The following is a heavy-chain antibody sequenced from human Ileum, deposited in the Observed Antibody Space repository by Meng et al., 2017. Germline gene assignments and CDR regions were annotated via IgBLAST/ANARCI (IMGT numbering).Heavy chain of an antibody. CDR3: ARGIGTHGRYYSDY. D-gene: IGHD3-9*01. CDR1: GFTFSSYG. CDR2: LSGNSNT. V-gene: IGHV3-23*03. J-gene: IGHJ4*02. Sequence: EVQRWESGGGWGQPGGSLRRAGTAAGFTFSSYGMSWVRQAPGKGLEWVSGLSGNSNTYYAESVMGRFAISRDNSKNTLYLQMNSLKAEDTAVYYCARGIGTHGRYYSDYWGQGTLVTVSS.